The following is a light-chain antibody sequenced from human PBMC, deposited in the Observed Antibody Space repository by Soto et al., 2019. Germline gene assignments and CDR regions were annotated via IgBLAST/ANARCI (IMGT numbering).Light chain of an antibody. CDR1: RGISSY. V-gene: IGKV1-39*01. CDR2: SAS. Sequence: IQLTPSPSSLSASVVDRVTITCQASRGISSYLAWYQQKPGKAPKLLVYSASTLQSGVPSRFGGSGSGTDFTLTISSLQPEDFATYYCQQSYNSPPWTFGQGTKVDI. J-gene: IGKJ1*01. CDR3: QQSYNSPPWT.